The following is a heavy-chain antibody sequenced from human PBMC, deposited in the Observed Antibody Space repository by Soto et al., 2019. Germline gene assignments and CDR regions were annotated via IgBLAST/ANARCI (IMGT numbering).Heavy chain of an antibody. CDR3: VGDSAARTWFDP. CDR2: IIPIFGTP. D-gene: IGHD6-6*01. Sequence: SVKVSSKASGGTFSTSSISWVRQSPGQGLEWMGGIIPIFGTPHYAQKFQGRLTITADESTSTAYMDLSSLTFDDTALYYCVGDSAARTWFDPWGQGTLVTVSS. CDR1: GGTFSTSS. V-gene: IGHV1-69*13. J-gene: IGHJ5*02.